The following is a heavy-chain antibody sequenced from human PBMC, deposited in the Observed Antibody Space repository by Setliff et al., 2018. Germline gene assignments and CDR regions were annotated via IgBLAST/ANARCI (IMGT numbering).Heavy chain of an antibody. V-gene: IGHV4-38-2*01. J-gene: IGHJ4*02. CDR3: ARGRNVAARLFDS. CDR2: IYHSAST. D-gene: IGHD6-6*01. CDR1: GYSISSDHY. Sequence: PSKTLSLTCAVSGYSISSDHYWGWIRQPPGKGLEWIGSIYHSASTNYNPSLESRVTISVDTSKNQFSLKVTSVTAADTAVYFGARGRNVAARLFDSWGQGTLVTVSS.